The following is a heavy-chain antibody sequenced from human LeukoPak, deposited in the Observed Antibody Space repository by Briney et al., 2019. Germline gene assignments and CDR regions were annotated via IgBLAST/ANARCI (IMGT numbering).Heavy chain of an antibody. CDR3: ARESVAGHYFLDY. D-gene: IGHD6-19*01. V-gene: IGHV4-61*01. J-gene: IGHJ4*02. CDR1: GGSVSSGSYY. CDR2: VYYSGSI. Sequence: PSETLSLTCTVSGGSVSSGSYYWSWIWQPPGEGLDWIGYVYYSGSINYNPSLKSRVTISVDAPKNQFSLKLSSVTAADTAVYYCARESVAGHYFLDYWGQGTLVTVSS.